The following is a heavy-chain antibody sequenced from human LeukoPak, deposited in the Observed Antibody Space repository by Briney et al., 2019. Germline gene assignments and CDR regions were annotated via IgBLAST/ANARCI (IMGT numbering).Heavy chain of an antibody. V-gene: IGHV4-34*01. CDR1: GGSFSGYY. CDR3: ARDSGTTGEVKFDP. D-gene: IGHD3-10*01. Sequence: SETLSLTCAVYGGSFSGYYWTWIRQSPGKGLEWLGEINHGGSTKYNPSLKSRITISVDTSKNQFSLNLISVTAADTAVYYCARDSGTTGEVKFDPWGQGTLVTVSS. CDR2: INHGGST. J-gene: IGHJ5*02.